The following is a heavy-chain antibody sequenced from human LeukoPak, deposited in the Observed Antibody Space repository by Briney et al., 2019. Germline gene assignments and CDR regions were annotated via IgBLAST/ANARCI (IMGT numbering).Heavy chain of an antibody. CDR2: IYHSGST. CDR3: ARGIVDYGDYLDY. CDR1: GGSISTYY. J-gene: IGHJ4*02. V-gene: IGHV4-59*01. Sequence: SETLSLTCTVSGGSISTYYWSWIRQPPGKGLEWVGYIYHSGSTNYNPSLKSRVTISVDTSQNQFYLKLSSVTAADTAVYYCARGIVDYGDYLDYWGQGTLVTVSS. D-gene: IGHD4-17*01.